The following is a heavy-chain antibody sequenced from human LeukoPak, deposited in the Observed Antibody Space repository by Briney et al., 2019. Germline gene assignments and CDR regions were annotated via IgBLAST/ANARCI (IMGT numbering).Heavy chain of an antibody. Sequence: PSETLSLTCTVSSYSISSGYFWGWIRQPPGKGLEWIGIIYHSGSTYYNPSLKRRVTISVDTSKKQFSLKLSSVTAADTAVYYCASDPTPIAARRYLDYWGQGTLVTVSS. J-gene: IGHJ4*02. D-gene: IGHD6-6*01. CDR2: IYHSGST. V-gene: IGHV4-38-2*02. CDR3: ASDPTPIAARRYLDY. CDR1: SYSISSGYF.